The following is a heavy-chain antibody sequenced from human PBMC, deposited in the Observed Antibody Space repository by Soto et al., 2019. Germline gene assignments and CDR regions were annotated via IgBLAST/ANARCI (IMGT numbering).Heavy chain of an antibody. V-gene: IGHV3-73*01. CDR1: GCTCSGSA. CDR3: TRPPERPYYYYYYLDV. Sequence: VGPLRLSXAAAGCTCSGSAMRCVRQASGKGLEWVGRIRSKANSYATAYAASVKGRFTISRDDSKNTAYLQMNSLKTEDTAVYYCTRPPERPYYYYYYLDVWGKGTTVTVSS. J-gene: IGHJ6*03. CDR2: IRSKANSYAT.